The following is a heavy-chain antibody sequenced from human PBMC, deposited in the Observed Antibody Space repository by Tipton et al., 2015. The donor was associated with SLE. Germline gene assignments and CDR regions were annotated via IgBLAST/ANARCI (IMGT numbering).Heavy chain of an antibody. CDR3: ARDPRDSSGWYPYFDY. CDR1: GFTFSSYG. V-gene: IGHV3-33*01. CDR2: IWYDGSNK. J-gene: IGHJ4*02. Sequence: SLRLSCAASGFTFSSYGMHWVRLAPGKGLEWVAFIWYDGSNKYYADSVKGRFTISGDNSKNTLYLQMNSLRAEDTAVYYCARDPRDSSGWYPYFDYWGQGTLVTVSS. D-gene: IGHD6-19*01.